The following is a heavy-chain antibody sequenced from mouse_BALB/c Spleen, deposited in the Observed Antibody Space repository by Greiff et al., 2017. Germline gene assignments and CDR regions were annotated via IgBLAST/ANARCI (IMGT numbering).Heavy chain of an antibody. V-gene: IGHV3-2*02. CDR3: ASPLYYGSSYWYFDV. D-gene: IGHD1-1*01. CDR2: ISYSGST. J-gene: IGHJ1*01. Sequence: EVMLVESGPGLVKPSQSLSLTCTVTGYSITSDYAWNWIRQFPGNKLEWMGYISYSGSTSYNPSLKSRISITRDTSKNQFFLQLNSVTTEDTATYYCASPLYYGSSYWYFDVWGAGTTVTVSS. CDR1: GYSITSDYA.